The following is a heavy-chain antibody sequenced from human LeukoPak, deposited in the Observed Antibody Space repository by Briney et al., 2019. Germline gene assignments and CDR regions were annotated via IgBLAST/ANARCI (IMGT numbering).Heavy chain of an antibody. D-gene: IGHD5-12*01. CDR1: GFTFSSYG. J-gene: IGHJ5*02. CDR2: IWYDGSNK. V-gene: IGHV3-33*01. CDR3: ARDKGDIVATPWFDP. Sequence: GGSLRLSCAASGFTFSSYGMHWVRQAPGKGLEWVAVIWYDGSNKYYADSVKGRFTISRDNSKNTLYLQMSSLRAEDTAVYYCARDKGDIVATPWFDPWGQGTLVTVSS.